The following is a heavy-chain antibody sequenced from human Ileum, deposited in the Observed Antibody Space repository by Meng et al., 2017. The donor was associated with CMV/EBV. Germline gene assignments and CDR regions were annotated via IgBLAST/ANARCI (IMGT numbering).Heavy chain of an antibody. J-gene: IGHJ4*02. CDR3: AKDSGMSGWYFDY. CDR2: VNDNGAVT. D-gene: IGHD6-19*01. Sequence: EVLLLESGGGLIQLGGSLRLSCTASGFTFSGYAMGWVRQAPGKGLEWLSTVNDNGAVTFYADSVKGRFIISRDNSKNTLYLQVNSLRAEDTAIYYCAKDSGMSGWYFDYWGQGTLVTVSS. CDR1: GFTFSGYA. V-gene: IGHV3-23*01.